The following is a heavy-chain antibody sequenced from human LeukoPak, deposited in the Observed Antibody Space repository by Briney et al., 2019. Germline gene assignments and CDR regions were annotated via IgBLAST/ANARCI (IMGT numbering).Heavy chain of an antibody. J-gene: IGHJ4*02. D-gene: IGHD3-22*01. CDR2: ISGSGGVT. CDR1: GFTFSNYA. CDR3: AKTSDISVRYYFDY. Sequence: GGSLRLSCAASGFTFSNYAMTWVRQAPGKGPEWVSGISGSGGVTYYADSVKGRFTISRDNSKNTLYVQMNSLRVEDTAVYYCAKTSDISVRYYFDYWGQGTLVAVSS. V-gene: IGHV3-23*01.